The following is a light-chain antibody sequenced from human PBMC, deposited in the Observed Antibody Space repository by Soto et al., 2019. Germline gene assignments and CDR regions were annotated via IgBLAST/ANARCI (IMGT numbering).Light chain of an antibody. V-gene: IGKV3-11*01. CDR2: DAS. CDR1: QSVSSY. Sequence: EIVLTQSPATSSLSPGDRATLSCRASQSVSSYLAWYQQKNGQAPRLLIYDASNRATGIPARFSGSGSGTDFTLTISSLEPEDFAVYYCQQRTNWPPTFGGGTKVEIK. CDR3: QQRTNWPPT. J-gene: IGKJ4*01.